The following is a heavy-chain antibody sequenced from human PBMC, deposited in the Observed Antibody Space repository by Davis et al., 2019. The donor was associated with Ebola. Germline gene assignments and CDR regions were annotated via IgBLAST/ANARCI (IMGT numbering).Heavy chain of an antibody. V-gene: IGHV4-59*11. D-gene: IGHD1-26*01. CDR3: ARGSGSYSHY. Sequence: SETLSLTCTVSGASIRSHYWSWIRQPPGKGLEWIGYIYHSGSINYNPSLKSRVTISVDTSKNQFSLKLSSVTAADTAVYYCARGSGSYSHYWGQGTLVTVSS. J-gene: IGHJ4*02. CDR2: IYHSGSI. CDR1: GASIRSHY.